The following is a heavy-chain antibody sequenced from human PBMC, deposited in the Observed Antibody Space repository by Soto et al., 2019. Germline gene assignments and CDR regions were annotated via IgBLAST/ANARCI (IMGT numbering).Heavy chain of an antibody. CDR3: ARITGRHLDY. D-gene: IGHD1-20*01. CDR1: SGSISVTNVF. J-gene: IGHJ4*02. Sequence: SETLSLTCTVSSGSISVTNVFWCWVRQPPGKGLQWIGNIEYSGTAYFSPSLATRVTFHVDTSKNQFSLTLYSVTAADTAVYYCARITGRHLDYWGQGILVTVS. CDR2: IEYSGTA. V-gene: IGHV4-39*01.